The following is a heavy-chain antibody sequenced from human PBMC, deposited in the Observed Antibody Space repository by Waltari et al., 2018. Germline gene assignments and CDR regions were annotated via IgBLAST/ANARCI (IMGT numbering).Heavy chain of an antibody. J-gene: IGHJ4*02. CDR2: LYWNDAK. CDR3: ARPYYYDSSGYQGDY. V-gene: IGHV2-5*01. D-gene: IGHD3-22*01. CDR1: GFSLSTSGVG. Sequence: QITLKESGPTLVKPTQTLTLTCTFSGFSLSTSGVGVGWIRQPPGKALEWLALLYWNDAKRYSPSLKRRLTITKDTSKNQLVLTMTTMYPVDTATYYCARPYYYDSSGYQGDYWGQGTLVTVSS.